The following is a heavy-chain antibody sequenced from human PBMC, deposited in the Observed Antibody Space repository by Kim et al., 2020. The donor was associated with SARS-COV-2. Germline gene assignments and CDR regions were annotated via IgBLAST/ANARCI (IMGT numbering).Heavy chain of an antibody. CDR3: ARDVSIWGNYRNTPFDY. D-gene: IGHD3-16*02. V-gene: IGHV3-11*01. J-gene: IGHJ4*02. Sequence: GGSLRLSCAASGFTFSDYYMSWIRQAPGKGLEWVSYISSSGDTIYYADSVKGRFTISRDNAKNSLFLQMSSLGAEDTAVYYCARDVSIWGNYRNTPFDYWGQGTLVTVSS. CDR2: ISSSGDTI. CDR1: GFTFSDYY.